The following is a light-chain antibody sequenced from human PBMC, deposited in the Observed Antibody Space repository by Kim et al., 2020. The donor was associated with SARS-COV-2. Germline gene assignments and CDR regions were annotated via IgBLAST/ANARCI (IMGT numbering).Light chain of an antibody. CDR2: QDS. CDR1: KLGDKY. Sequence: VATGQTASITCSGDKLGDKYACWYQQKPGQSPVLVIYQDSKRPSGIPERFSGSNSGNTATLTISGTQAMDEADYYCQAWDSSTAVFGGGTQLTVL. CDR3: QAWDSSTAV. J-gene: IGLJ2*01. V-gene: IGLV3-1*01.